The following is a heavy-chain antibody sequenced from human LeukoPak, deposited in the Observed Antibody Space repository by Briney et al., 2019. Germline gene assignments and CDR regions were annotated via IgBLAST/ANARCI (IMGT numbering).Heavy chain of an antibody. V-gene: IGHV4-39*01. J-gene: IGHJ4*02. CDR1: GGSISSSSYY. D-gene: IGHD3-10*01. Sequence: SETLSLTCTVSGGSISSSSYYLGWIRQPPGKGLEWIGSIYYSGSTYYNPSLKSRVTISVDTSKNQFSLKLSSVTAADTAVYYCASRYPSGPFDYWGQGTLVTVSS. CDR2: IYYSGST. CDR3: ASRYPSGPFDY.